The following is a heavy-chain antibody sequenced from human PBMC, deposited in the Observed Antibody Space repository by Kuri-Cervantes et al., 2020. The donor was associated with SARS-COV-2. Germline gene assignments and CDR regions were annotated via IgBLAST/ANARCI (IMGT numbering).Heavy chain of an antibody. CDR2: ISSSSSYI. D-gene: IGHD6-13*01. J-gene: IGHJ5*01. CDR1: GFTFGDYA. CDR3: ARDGGAAAGPSNWFDS. V-gene: IGHV3-21*01. Sequence: ETLSLTCTASGFTFGDYAMNWVRQAPGKGLEWVSSISSSSSYIYYADSVKGRFTISRDNAKNSLYLQMNSLRAEDTAVYYCARDGGAAAGPSNWFDSWGQGTLVTVSS.